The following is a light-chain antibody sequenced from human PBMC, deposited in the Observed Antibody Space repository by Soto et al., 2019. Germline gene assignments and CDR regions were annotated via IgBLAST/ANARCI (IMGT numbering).Light chain of an antibody. Sequence: DIQMTQSPSSVSASVGDRVTITCRASQGISGWLAWYQQKPGKAPKLLIYATSTLQSGVPSRFSGSGSGTDFTLTIRSLQPEDCANYYCQQATSFPWTFGQGTKVEVK. J-gene: IGKJ1*01. CDR3: QQATSFPWT. CDR2: ATS. V-gene: IGKV1-12*01. CDR1: QGISGW.